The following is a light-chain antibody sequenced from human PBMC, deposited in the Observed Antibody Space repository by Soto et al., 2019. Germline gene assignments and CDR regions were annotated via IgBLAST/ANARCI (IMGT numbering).Light chain of an antibody. CDR3: QQYNSYWT. CDR2: DAS. CDR1: QSISSW. V-gene: IGKV1-5*01. Sequence: DIPMSKSPSALSASGGDTDTIPCRASQSISSWLAWYQQKPGKAPKLLIYDASSLESGVPSRFSGSGSGTEFTLTISSLQPDDFATYYCQQYNSYWTLGQGTKVDIK. J-gene: IGKJ1*01.